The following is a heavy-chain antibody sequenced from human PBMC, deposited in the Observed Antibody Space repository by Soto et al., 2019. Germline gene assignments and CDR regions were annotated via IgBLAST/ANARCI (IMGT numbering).Heavy chain of an antibody. CDR2: SYYGWTT. V-gene: IGHV4-39*02. J-gene: IGHJ4*02. CDR1: GASIRTTYYY. Sequence: LSLTCTVSGASIRTTYYYRGWVRQPPGKGLDWIGDSYYGWTTYDNPSHRSPVTRSVATTKNHFTLKVNSVTAADTAGYSSAAFVVPASRHTNFDFWGPGTLVTVSS. D-gene: IGHD2-21*02. CDR3: AAFVVPASRHTNFDF.